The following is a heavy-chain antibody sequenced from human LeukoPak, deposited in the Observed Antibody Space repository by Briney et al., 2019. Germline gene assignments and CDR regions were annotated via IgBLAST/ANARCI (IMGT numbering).Heavy chain of an antibody. CDR3: ARHPSSVVAATVLDY. V-gene: IGHV1-2*02. CDR1: GYTFTGYY. CDR2: INPNSGGT. D-gene: IGHD2-15*01. Sequence: ASVKVSCKASGYTFTGYYMHWVRQAPGQGLEWMGWINPNSGGTNYAQKFQGRVTMTRDTSISTAYMELSRLRSDDTAMYYCARHPSSVVAATVLDYWGQGTLVTVSS. J-gene: IGHJ4*02.